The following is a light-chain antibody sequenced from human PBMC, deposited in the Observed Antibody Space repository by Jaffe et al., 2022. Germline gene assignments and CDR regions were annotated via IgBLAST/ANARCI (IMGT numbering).Light chain of an antibody. CDR1: QSVSSY. CDR3: HQYNNWQGLT. Sequence: EIVMTQSPATLSVSPGESVTLSCRASQSVSSYLAWYRQKPGQAPRLLIYGASIRATGIPDRFSGSGFGTEFTLTISSLQSEDFAVYYCHQYNNWQGLTYGGGTRVEIK. J-gene: IGKJ4*01. CDR2: GAS. V-gene: IGKV3-15*01.